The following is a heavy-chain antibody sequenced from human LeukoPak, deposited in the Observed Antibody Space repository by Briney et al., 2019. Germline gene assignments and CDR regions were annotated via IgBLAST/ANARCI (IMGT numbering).Heavy chain of an antibody. CDR1: GYTFTTYY. CDR3: AREKDSSGYFYFVY. D-gene: IGHD3-22*01. CDR2: INPSGGST. Sequence: ASMKVSCKTSGYTFTTYYIHWVRQAPGQGLEWMGLINPSGGSTSYAQKFQGRLTMTRDTSTSTVYMELSSLRSEDTAVYYCAREKDSSGYFYFVYWGQGTLVTVSS. J-gene: IGHJ4*02. V-gene: IGHV1-46*01.